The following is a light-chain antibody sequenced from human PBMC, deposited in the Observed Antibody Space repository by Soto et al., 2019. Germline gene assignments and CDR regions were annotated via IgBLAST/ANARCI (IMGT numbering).Light chain of an antibody. CDR1: SSDVGTYNS. CDR3: SSYTRSSTVV. V-gene: IGLV2-14*01. J-gene: IGLJ2*01. CDR2: DVD. Sequence: QSALTQPASVSGSPGQSITISCTGTSSDVGTYNSVSWYQQHPGKAPKLLIYDVDIRPSGVSNRFSGSKSGNTASLTISGLQAEDEADYYCSSYTRSSTVVFGGGTQLTVL.